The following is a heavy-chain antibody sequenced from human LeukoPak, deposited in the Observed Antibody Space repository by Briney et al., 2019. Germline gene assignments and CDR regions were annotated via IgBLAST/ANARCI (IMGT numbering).Heavy chain of an antibody. CDR2: IYTSGST. CDR1: GGSISSGSYY. CDR3: ASSRLGYCSGGSCSKVVYYYYMDV. Sequence: PSQTLSLTCTVSGGSISSGSYYWSWIRQPAGKGLEWIGRIYTSGSTNYNPSLKSRVTISVDTSKNQFSLKLSSVTAADTAVYYCASSRLGYCSGGSCSKVVYYYYMDVWGKGTTVTVSS. D-gene: IGHD2-15*01. V-gene: IGHV4-61*02. J-gene: IGHJ6*03.